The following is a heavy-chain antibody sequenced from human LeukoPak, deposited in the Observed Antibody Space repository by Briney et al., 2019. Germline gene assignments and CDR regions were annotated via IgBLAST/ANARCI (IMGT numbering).Heavy chain of an antibody. J-gene: IGHJ4*02. V-gene: IGHV3-11*06. CDR3: AVSATSGSIDY. Sequence: PGGSLRLSCATSGFTFSDYFVTWIRQTPGKGLELVSYISSSSSGYTNYADSVRGRFTISRDNAKNSLFLQINSLRTEDTAVYYCAVSATSGSIDYWGQGTLVTVSS. CDR2: ISSSSSGYT. CDR1: GFTFSDYF. D-gene: IGHD3-3*01.